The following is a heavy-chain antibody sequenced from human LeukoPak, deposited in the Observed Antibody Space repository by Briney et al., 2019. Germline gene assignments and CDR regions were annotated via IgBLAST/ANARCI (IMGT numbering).Heavy chain of an antibody. CDR3: ARATGYPSSIYYFDY. V-gene: IGHV3-21*01. Sequence: GGSLRLSCAASGFTFSSYWMSWVRQAPGKGLEWVSSISSSSSYIYYADSVKGRFTISRDNAKNSLYLQMNSLRAEDTAVYYCARATGYPSSIYYFDYWGQGTLVTVSS. CDR2: ISSSSSYI. CDR1: GFTFSSYW. J-gene: IGHJ4*02. D-gene: IGHD5-12*01.